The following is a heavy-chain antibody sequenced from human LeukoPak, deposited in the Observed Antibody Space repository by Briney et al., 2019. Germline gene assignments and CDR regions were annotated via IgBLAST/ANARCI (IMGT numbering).Heavy chain of an antibody. V-gene: IGHV3-7*01. CDR1: GFTFNNFA. CDR2: IKQDGSEK. CDR3: ASSSNYYGSGSYYLPYYYYGMDV. D-gene: IGHD3-10*01. J-gene: IGHJ6*02. Sequence: GGSLRLSCAASGFTFNNFAMSWVRQAPGKGLEWVANIKQDGSEKYYVDSVKGRFTISRDNAKNSLYLQMNSLRAEDTAVYCCASSSNYYGSGSYYLPYYYYGMDVWGQGTTVTVSS.